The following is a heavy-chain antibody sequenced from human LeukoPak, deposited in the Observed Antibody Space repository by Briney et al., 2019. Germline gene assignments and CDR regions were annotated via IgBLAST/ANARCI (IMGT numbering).Heavy chain of an antibody. CDR3: AKTNYPTHYYYMDV. CDR2: ISGSGRST. Sequence: GGSLRLSCAVSGFTFRSYAMSWVRQAPGKGLEWVSGISGSGRSTGYGDSVKGRFTISRDNAKNFLYLEMKSLRAEDTAIYYCAKTNYPTHYYYMDVWGKGTMVAVSS. V-gene: IGHV3-23*01. CDR1: GFTFRSYA. J-gene: IGHJ6*03. D-gene: IGHD5-24*01.